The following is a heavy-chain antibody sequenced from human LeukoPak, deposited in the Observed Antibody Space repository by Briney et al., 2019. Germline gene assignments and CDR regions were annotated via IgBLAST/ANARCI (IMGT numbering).Heavy chain of an antibody. Sequence: GASVKVSCKASGYTFTHYYMHWVRQAPGHGFEWMGWINPNAGDTNYAQKFQGRVTMTRHTSISTAHMEVSRLRSDDTAVYYCARANFLYCSSSTCLFDYGGQGTLVTVS. J-gene: IGHJ4*02. CDR2: INPNAGDT. CDR3: ARANFLYCSSSTCLFDY. D-gene: IGHD2-2*01. V-gene: IGHV1-2*02. CDR1: GYTFTHYY.